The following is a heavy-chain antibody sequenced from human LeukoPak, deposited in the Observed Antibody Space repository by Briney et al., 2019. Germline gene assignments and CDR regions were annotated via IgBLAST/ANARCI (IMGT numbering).Heavy chain of an antibody. V-gene: IGHV3-7*01. CDR3: ARDGVSSSPDFDY. D-gene: IGHD6-6*01. CDR1: GFTFGGYW. CDR2: IKYDGSEK. Sequence: GGSLRLSCGASGFTFGGYWMYWVRQAPGKGLEWVANIKYDGSEKNYVDSVKGRFTISRDNAKNSLYLQMNSLRAEDTAVYYCARDGVSSSPDFDYWGQGTRVTVSS. J-gene: IGHJ4*02.